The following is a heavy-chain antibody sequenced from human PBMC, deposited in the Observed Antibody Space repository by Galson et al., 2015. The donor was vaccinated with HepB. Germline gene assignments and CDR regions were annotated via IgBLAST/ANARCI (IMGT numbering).Heavy chain of an antibody. D-gene: IGHD6-13*01. CDR3: ARVALIAAAGTVWFDP. V-gene: IGHV6-1*01. CDR1: GDSVSSNSAA. J-gene: IGHJ5*02. CDR2: TYYRSKWYN. Sequence: CAISGDSVSSNSAAWNWIRQSPSRGLEWLGRTYYRSKWYNDYAVSVESRITINPDTSKNQFSLQLNSVTPEDTAVYYCARVALIAAAGTVWFDPWGQGTLVTVSS.